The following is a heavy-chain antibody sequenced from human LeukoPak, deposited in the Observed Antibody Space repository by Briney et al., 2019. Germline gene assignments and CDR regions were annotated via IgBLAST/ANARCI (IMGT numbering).Heavy chain of an antibody. CDR1: GGSISSGGYY. Sequence: SETLSLTCTVSGGSISSGGYYWSWIRQPPGKGLEWIGYIYHSGSTYYNPSLKSRVTISLDKSKNQFSLKLTSVTAADTAVYYCARGFCGGGVCYSPGEWGQGILVTVSS. CDR3: ARGFCGGGVCYSPGE. J-gene: IGHJ4*02. D-gene: IGHD2-15*01. V-gene: IGHV4-30-2*01. CDR2: IYHSGST.